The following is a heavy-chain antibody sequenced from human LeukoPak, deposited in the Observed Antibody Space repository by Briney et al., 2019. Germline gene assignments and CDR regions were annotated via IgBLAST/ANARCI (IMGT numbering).Heavy chain of an antibody. CDR1: GFTFGDYA. CDR2: IRSKPYGVTT. V-gene: IGHV3-49*04. CDR3: KLCGVYDCYIIDY. J-gene: IGHJ4*02. D-gene: IGHD2-21*02. Sequence: TGGSLRLSCTASGFTFGDYAMSWGRQAPGKGLEWVGFIRSKPYGVTTEYAASVKGRFTISRDDSESIAYLQMNSLKTEDTAEYYCKLCGVYDCYIIDYWGQGTLVTVSS.